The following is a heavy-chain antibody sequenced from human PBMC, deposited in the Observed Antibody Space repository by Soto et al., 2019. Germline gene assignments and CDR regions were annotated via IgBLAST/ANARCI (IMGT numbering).Heavy chain of an antibody. D-gene: IGHD3-22*01. CDR1: GYTFTSYA. J-gene: IGHJ5*02. CDR2: INAGNGNT. V-gene: IGHV1-3*01. Sequence: GASVKVSCKASGYTFTSYAMHWVRQAPGQRLEWMGWINAGNGNTKYSQKLQGRVTITRDTSASTAYMELSSLRSEDTAVYYCALVTYYYDSSGYPSWGQGTLVTVSS. CDR3: ALVTYYYDSSGYPS.